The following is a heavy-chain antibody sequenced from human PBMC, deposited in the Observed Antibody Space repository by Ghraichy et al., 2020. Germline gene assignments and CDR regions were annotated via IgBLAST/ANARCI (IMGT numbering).Heavy chain of an antibody. CDR3: AREGIVVVPAAIVEEGGFDY. CDR2: ISYDGSNK. D-gene: IGHD2-2*01. V-gene: IGHV3-30*04. CDR1: GFTFSSYA. J-gene: IGHJ4*02. Sequence: GGSLRLSCAASGFTFSSYAMHWVRQAPGKGLEWVAVISYDGSNKYYADSVKGRFTISRDNSKNTLYLQMNSLRAEDTAVYYCAREGIVVVPAAIVEEGGFDYWGQGTLVTVSS.